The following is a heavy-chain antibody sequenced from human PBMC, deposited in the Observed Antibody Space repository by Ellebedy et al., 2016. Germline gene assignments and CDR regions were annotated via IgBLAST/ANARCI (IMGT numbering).Heavy chain of an antibody. Sequence: GGSLRLSCAASGFTFSSYGMHWVRQAPGKGLEWVAAISYHGSDRDFADSVKGRFTISRDNSKNTLYLQMNSLRAEDTAVYYCTRYCTSTDCSTYAFDMWGQGTMVTVSS. CDR2: ISYHGSDR. CDR1: GFTFSSYG. J-gene: IGHJ3*02. CDR3: TRYCTSTDCSTYAFDM. V-gene: IGHV3-30*03. D-gene: IGHD2-2*01.